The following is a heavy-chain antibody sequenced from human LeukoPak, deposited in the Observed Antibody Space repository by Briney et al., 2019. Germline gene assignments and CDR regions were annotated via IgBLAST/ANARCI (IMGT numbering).Heavy chain of an antibody. CDR1: GFTVSSNY. CDR2: IYSGGST. Sequence: PGGSLRLSCAASGFTVSSNYTSWVRQAPGKGLEWVSVIYSGGSTYYADSVKGRFTISRDNSKNTLYLQMNSLRAEDTAVYYCARAYYDSSGYHDYWGQGTLVTVSS. CDR3: ARAYYDSSGYHDY. D-gene: IGHD3-22*01. V-gene: IGHV3-53*01. J-gene: IGHJ4*02.